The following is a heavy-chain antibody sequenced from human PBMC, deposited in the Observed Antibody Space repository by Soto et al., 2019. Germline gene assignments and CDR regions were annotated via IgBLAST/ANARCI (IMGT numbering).Heavy chain of an antibody. CDR1: GGSISSGGYY. CDR3: ARGRGYSYGVEDY. Sequence: QVQLQESGPGLVKPSQTLSLTCTVSGGSISSGGYYWSWIRQHPGKGLEWIGYIYYSGSTYYNPSLTSGATISVDASKTQFSLKLSSVTAADTAVYYCARGRGYSYGVEDYWGQGNLVTVSS. V-gene: IGHV4-31*03. CDR2: IYYSGST. D-gene: IGHD5-18*01. J-gene: IGHJ4*02.